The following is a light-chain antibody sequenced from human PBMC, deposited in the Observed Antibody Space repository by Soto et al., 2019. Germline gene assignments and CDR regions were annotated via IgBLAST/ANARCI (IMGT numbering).Light chain of an antibody. CDR2: GAS. J-gene: IGKJ1*01. V-gene: IGKV3-20*01. CDR1: QSVSSTY. CDR3: QKYGSLTSST. Sequence: EIVLTQSPGTLSLSPGERATLSCRASQSVSSTYLAWYQQKPGQAPRLIIYGASSRATGIQDRFSGSGSGTDFTLTISRLEPEDFAVYYCQKYGSLTSSTFGQGTKVEIK.